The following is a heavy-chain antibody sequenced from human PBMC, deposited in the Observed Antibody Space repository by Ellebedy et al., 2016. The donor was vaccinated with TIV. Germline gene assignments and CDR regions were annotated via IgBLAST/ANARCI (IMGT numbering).Heavy chain of an antibody. V-gene: IGHV4-59*12. CDR1: GGSISSYY. CDR2: IYYSGST. Sequence: SETLSLXXTVSGGSISSYYWSWIRQPPGKGLEWIGYIYYSGSTNYNPSLKSRVTISVDTSKNQFSLKLTSVTAADTAVYYCASDGHCSSTTCYLGAFDIWGQGTMVTVSS. J-gene: IGHJ3*02. D-gene: IGHD2-2*03. CDR3: ASDGHCSSTTCYLGAFDI.